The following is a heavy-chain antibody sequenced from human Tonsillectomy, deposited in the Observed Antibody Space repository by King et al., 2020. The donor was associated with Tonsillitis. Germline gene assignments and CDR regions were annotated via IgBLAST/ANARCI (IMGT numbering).Heavy chain of an antibody. V-gene: IGHV1-46*01. D-gene: IGHD6-13*01. CDR3: ARDQLPGIAAAATGY. CDR1: GYTFTSYY. Sequence: QLVQSGAEVKKPGASVKVSCKASGYTFTSYYMHWVRQAPGQGLEWMGIINPSGGSTSYAQKFQGRVTMIRDTSTSTVYMELSSLRSEDTAVYYCARDQLPGIAAAATGYWGQGTLVTVSS. CDR2: INPSGGST. J-gene: IGHJ4*02.